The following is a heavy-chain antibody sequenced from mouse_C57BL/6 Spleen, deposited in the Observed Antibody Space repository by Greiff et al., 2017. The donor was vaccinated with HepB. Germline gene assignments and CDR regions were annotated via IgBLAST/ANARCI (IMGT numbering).Heavy chain of an antibody. V-gene: IGHV6-3*01. J-gene: IGHJ3*01. D-gene: IGHD2-2*01. Sequence: EVKLVESGGGLVQPGGSMKLSCVASGFTFSNYWMNWVRQSPEKGLEWVAQISLKSDNYATHYAESVKGRFTISRDDSKSSVYLQKNNLRAEDTGIYYRTEKGEGYPAGFAYWGQGTLVTVSA. CDR3: TEKGEGYPAGFAY. CDR2: ISLKSDNYAT. CDR1: GFTFSNYW.